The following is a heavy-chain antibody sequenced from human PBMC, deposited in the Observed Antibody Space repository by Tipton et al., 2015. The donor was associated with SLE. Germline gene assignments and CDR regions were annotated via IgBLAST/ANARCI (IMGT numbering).Heavy chain of an antibody. CDR2: IYSSGSP. V-gene: IGHV4-61*02. CDR1: GGSVNSGLYY. J-gene: IGHJ5*01. Sequence: TLSLTCTFSGGSVNSGLYYWSWVRQPAGAGLEWIGRIYSSGSPNYNPSLKSRVSISLDTSKNQFSLKLNSVTAADTAVYYCATYSGWFHTWGHGALVTVSS. CDR3: ATYSGWFHT. D-gene: IGHD4-11*01.